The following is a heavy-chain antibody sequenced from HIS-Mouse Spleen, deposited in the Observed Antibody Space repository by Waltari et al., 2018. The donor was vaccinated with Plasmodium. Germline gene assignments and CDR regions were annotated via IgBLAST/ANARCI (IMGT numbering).Heavy chain of an antibody. Sequence: QVQLQQWGAGLLKPSETLSLTCAVYGGSFSGYYWSWIRQPPGQGLEWIGEINHSGSTNNNPAPKRRVTISVDTSKTQCSLKLSSVTAADAAVYYCARGRVLGTSSGYFDLWGRGTLVTVSS. V-gene: IGHV4-34*01. J-gene: IGHJ2*01. D-gene: IGHD3-10*01. CDR2: INHSGST. CDR1: GGSFSGYY. CDR3: ARGRVLGTSSGYFDL.